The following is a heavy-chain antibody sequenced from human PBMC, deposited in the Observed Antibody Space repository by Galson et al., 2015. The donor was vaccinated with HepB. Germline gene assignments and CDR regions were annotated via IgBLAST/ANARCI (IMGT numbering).Heavy chain of an antibody. CDR1: GGSISSGGYS. V-gene: IGHV4-30-2*01. J-gene: IGHJ3*02. D-gene: IGHD5-12*01. CDR3: ARDDGGYDLSGAFDI. CDR2: IYHSGST. Sequence: TLSLTCAVSGGSISSGGYSWSWTRQPPGKGLEWIGYIYHSGSTYYDPSLKSRVTISVDGSKNQFSLKLSSVTAADTAVYYCARDDGGYDLSGAFDIWGQGTMVTVSS.